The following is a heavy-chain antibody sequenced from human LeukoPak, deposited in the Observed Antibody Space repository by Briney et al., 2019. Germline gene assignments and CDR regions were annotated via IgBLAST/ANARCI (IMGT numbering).Heavy chain of an antibody. V-gene: IGHV4-34*01. D-gene: IGHD3-22*01. J-gene: IGHJ4*02. CDR1: GGSFNGYY. CDR3: ARVGPPYYYDSSGYYYRNYFDY. Sequence: SETLSLTCAVYGGSFNGYYWSWIRQPPGKGLEWIGEINHSGSTNYNPSLKSRVTISVDTSKNQFSLKLSSVTAADTAVYYCARVGPPYYYDSSGYYYRNYFDYWGQGTLVTVSS. CDR2: INHSGST.